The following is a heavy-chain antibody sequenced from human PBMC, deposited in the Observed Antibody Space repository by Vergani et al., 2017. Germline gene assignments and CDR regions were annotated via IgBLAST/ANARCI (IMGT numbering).Heavy chain of an antibody. J-gene: IGHJ6*03. Sequence: QVQLVESGGGVVQPGRSLRLSCAASGFTFSSYAMHWVRQAPGKGVEWVAVISYDGSNKYYADSVKGRFTISRDNSKNTLYLQMNSLRAEDTAVYYCARDSPYYDFWSGYYIDYYYYYYMDVWGKGTTVTVSS. CDR1: GFTFSSYA. CDR2: ISYDGSNK. V-gene: IGHV3-30-3*01. D-gene: IGHD3-3*01. CDR3: ARDSPYYDFWSGYYIDYYYYYYMDV.